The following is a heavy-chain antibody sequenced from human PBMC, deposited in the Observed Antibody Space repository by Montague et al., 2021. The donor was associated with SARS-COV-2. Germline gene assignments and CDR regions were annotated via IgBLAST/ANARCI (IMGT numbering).Heavy chain of an antibody. CDR2: IHHSGTT. V-gene: IGHV4-39*01. D-gene: IGHD2-2*01. Sequence: SETLSLTCTVSGGSVSGTSYYWAWIRQPPGKGLEWIVNIHHSGTTFYNLSLKSRVTKSVDTSKNEVSLKLNSVTAADTAVYYCARQGGPAGKHWFDPWGQGTLVTVSS. J-gene: IGHJ5*02. CDR3: ARQGGPAGKHWFDP. CDR1: GGSVSGTSYY.